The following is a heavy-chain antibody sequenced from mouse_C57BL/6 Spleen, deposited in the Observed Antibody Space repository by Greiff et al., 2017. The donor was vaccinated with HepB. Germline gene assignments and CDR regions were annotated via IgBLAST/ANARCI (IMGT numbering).Heavy chain of an antibody. J-gene: IGHJ2*01. CDR1: GFTFSSYG. CDR3: ARHIELPYYFDY. V-gene: IGHV5-6*01. Sequence: EVQVVESGGDLVKPGGSLKLSCAASGFTFSSYGMSWVRQTPDKRLEWVATISSGGSYTYYPDSVKGRFTISRDNAKNTLYLQMSSLKSEDTAMYYCARHIELPYYFDYWGQGTTLTVSS. CDR2: ISSGGSYT. D-gene: IGHD4-1*01.